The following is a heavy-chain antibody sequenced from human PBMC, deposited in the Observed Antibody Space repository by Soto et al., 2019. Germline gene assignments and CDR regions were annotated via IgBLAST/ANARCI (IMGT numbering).Heavy chain of an antibody. J-gene: IGHJ6*02. CDR1: GFTFSNAW. CDR2: IKSKTDGGTT. V-gene: IGHV3-15*07. Sequence: GGSLRLSCAASGFTFSNAWMNWVRQAPGKGLEWVGRIKSKTDGGTTDYAAPVKGRFTISRDDSKNTLYLRMNSLKTEDTAVYYCTTDPDGYCSGGSCHVGGMDVWGQGTTVTVSS. CDR3: TTDPDGYCSGGSCHVGGMDV. D-gene: IGHD2-15*01.